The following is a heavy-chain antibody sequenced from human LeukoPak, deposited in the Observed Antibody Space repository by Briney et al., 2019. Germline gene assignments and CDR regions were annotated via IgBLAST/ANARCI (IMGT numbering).Heavy chain of an antibody. V-gene: IGHV3-23*01. CDR3: AKDVPLYAFDI. D-gene: IGHD3-10*02. Sequence: GGSLRLSCAASGFTFSSYAMNWVRQAPGKGLEWVSTISGSGTTTYYADSVKGRFTISRDNSKNTLYLQMNSLRAEDTAVYYCAKDVPLYAFDIWGQGTMVTVSS. J-gene: IGHJ3*02. CDR1: GFTFSSYA. CDR2: ISGSGTTT.